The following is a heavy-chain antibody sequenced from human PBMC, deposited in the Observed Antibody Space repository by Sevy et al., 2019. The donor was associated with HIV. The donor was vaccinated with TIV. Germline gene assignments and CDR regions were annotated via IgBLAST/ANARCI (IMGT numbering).Heavy chain of an antibody. D-gene: IGHD3-22*01. Sequence: GGSLRLSCAASGFTLSSFWMTWVRQAPGKGLEWVANIKEDGSDKNDLDSVKGRFTISIDNAKNSLYVQMDSLRAEDKAVYYCARDMNHYDRSVYYDAFDIWGQGTMVTVSS. J-gene: IGHJ3*02. V-gene: IGHV3-7*03. CDR2: IKEDGSDK. CDR3: ARDMNHYDRSVYYDAFDI. CDR1: GFTLSSFW.